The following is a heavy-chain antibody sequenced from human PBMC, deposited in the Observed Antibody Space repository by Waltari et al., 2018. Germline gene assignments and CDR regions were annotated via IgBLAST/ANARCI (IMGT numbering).Heavy chain of an antibody. CDR3: ARVATKTYSSPVPGRPYYYGMDV. J-gene: IGHJ6*02. CDR1: GFTFRRYW. D-gene: IGHD6-13*01. Sequence: EEQLVESGGGLVQPGESLRLSCAASGFTFRRYWMDWLRQAPGKGLVWVSRINSDGSSTIYAESVKGRFTISRDNAKNTLYVQMNRLRAEDTAVYYCARVATKTYSSPVPGRPYYYGMDVWGQGTTVTVSS. CDR2: INSDGSST. V-gene: IGHV3-74*01.